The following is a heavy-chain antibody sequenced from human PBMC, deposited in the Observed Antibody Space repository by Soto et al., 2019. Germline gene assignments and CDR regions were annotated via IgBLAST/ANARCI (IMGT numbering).Heavy chain of an antibody. CDR2: IYYSGST. J-gene: IGHJ3*02. D-gene: IGHD5-12*01. V-gene: IGHV4-31*03. CDR1: VGSVSSGAYY. CDR3: ARARLRAVYAFDI. Sequence: SSETLSLTCTVSVGSVSSGAYYWTWIRQRPGEGLEWIGYIYYSGSTYYSPSLKSRLSISLDTSKNQFSLRLSSVTAADTAMYYCARARLRAVYAFDIWGQGTMVTVSS.